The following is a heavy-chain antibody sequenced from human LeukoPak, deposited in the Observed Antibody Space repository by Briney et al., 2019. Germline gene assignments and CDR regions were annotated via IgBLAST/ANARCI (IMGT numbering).Heavy chain of an antibody. CDR1: GFTFSSYA. Sequence: GGSLRLSCAASGFTFSSYAMSWVRQAPGKGLEWVSAISGSGGSTYYADSVKGRFTISRDNSKNTLYLQMNSLRAEDTAVYYCAKDVQGPDAPGPFDYWGQGTLVTVSS. V-gene: IGHV3-23*01. CDR3: AKDVQGPDAPGPFDY. CDR2: ISGSGGST. J-gene: IGHJ4*02. D-gene: IGHD3-10*02.